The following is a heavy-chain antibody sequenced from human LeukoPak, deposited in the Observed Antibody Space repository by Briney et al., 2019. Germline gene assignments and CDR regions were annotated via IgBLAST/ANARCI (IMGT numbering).Heavy chain of an antibody. CDR1: GFTFTSYS. D-gene: IGHD1-26*01. CDR3: AKGGKWDVTPFDY. Sequence: GGSLRLSCAASGFTFTSYSMNWVRQAPGKGPEWVSTISGGGGSTYYADSVKGRFTIPRDNSKNTLYLQVNSLRAEDTAVYYYAKGGKWDVTPFDYWGQGTLVTVSS. J-gene: IGHJ4*02. V-gene: IGHV3-23*01. CDR2: ISGGGGST.